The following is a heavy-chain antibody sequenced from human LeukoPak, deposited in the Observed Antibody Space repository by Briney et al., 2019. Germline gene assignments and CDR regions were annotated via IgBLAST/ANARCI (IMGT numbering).Heavy chain of an antibody. J-gene: IGHJ4*02. V-gene: IGHV4-34*01. Sequence: PSETLSLTCAVYGGSFSGYYWSWIRQPPGKGLEWIGEINHSGSTNYNPSLKSRVTISVDTSKNQFSLKLSSVTAADTAVYYCARGHYSNYYFDYWGQGTLVTVSS. CDR1: GGSFSGYY. CDR3: ARGHYSNYYFDY. D-gene: IGHD4-11*01. CDR2: INHSGST.